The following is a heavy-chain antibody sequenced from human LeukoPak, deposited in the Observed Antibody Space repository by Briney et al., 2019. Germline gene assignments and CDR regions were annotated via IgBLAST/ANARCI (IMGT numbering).Heavy chain of an antibody. CDR3: AKDLKYSSSWYVRGFDY. CDR2: IWYDGSNK. CDR1: GFTFSSYG. Sequence: PGRSLRLSCAASGFTFSSYGMHWVRQAPGKGLERVAVIWYDGSNKYYADSVKGRFTISRDNSKNTPYLQMNSLRAEDTAVYYCAKDLKYSSSWYVRGFDYWGQGTLVTVSS. V-gene: IGHV3-33*06. J-gene: IGHJ4*02. D-gene: IGHD6-13*01.